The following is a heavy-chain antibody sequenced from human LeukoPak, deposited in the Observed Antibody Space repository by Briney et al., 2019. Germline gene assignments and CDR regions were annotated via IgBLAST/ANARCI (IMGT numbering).Heavy chain of an antibody. CDR3: ARWVVVPAAMVGGYYYGMDV. CDR1: GFTFSSYW. CDR2: INSDGSST. J-gene: IGHJ6*02. V-gene: IGHV3-74*01. Sequence: PGGSLRLSCAASGFTFSSYWMHWVRQAPGKGLVWVSRINSDGSSTSYADSVKGRFTISRDNAKNTLYLQMNSLRAEDTAVYYCARWVVVPAAMVGGYYYGMDVWGQGTTVTVSS. D-gene: IGHD2-2*01.